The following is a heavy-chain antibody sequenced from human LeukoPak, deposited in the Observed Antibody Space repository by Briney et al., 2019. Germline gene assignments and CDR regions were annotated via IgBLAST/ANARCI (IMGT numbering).Heavy chain of an antibody. CDR3: ARLRVVWDLDDAFDI. Sequence: GGSLRLSCAASGFTFDDYGMTWVRQAPGKGLEWVSGINWTGGSTAYADSVKGRFTISRDNAKNSLYLQMNSLRAEDTALYYCARLRVVWDLDDAFDIWGQGTMVIVSS. J-gene: IGHJ3*02. CDR1: GFTFDDYG. CDR2: INWTGGST. D-gene: IGHD1-26*01. V-gene: IGHV3-20*04.